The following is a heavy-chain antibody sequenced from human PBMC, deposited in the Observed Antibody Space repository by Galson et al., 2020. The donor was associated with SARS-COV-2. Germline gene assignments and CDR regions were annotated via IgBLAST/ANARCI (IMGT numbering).Heavy chain of an antibody. CDR2: VYHSGRA. Sequence: ASETLSLTCSVSGDRISRTSYDWAWIRQSPGKGLEWIGSVYHSGRAYYNPSLKSRVTISVDTSKNQFSLRLESVTVADTAVYFCAKDFIRVRRDRYYYYGLDVWGEGTTVTVS. D-gene: IGHD3-10*01. CDR3: AKDFIRVRRDRYYYYGLDV. CDR1: GDRISRTSYD. J-gene: IGHJ6*02. V-gene: IGHV4-39*07.